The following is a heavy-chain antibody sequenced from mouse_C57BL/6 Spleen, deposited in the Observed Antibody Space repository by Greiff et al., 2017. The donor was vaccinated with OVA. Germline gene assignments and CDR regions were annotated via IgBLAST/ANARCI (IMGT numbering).Heavy chain of an antibody. V-gene: IGHV1-54*01. Sequence: VQLVESGAELVRPGTSVKVSCKASGYAFTNYLIEWVKQRPGQGLEWIGVINPGSGGTNYNEKFKGKATLTADKSSSTAYMQLSSLTSEDSAVYFCARAAGTWDYAMDYWGQGTSVTVSS. CDR1: GYAFTNYL. D-gene: IGHD4-1*01. J-gene: IGHJ4*01. CDR2: INPGSGGT. CDR3: ARAAGTWDYAMDY.